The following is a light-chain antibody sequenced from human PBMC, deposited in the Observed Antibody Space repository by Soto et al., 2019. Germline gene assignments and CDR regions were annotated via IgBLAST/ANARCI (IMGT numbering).Light chain of an antibody. CDR3: RSYTSSSTVV. CDR1: SSDVGGYDY. V-gene: IGLV2-14*01. J-gene: IGLJ2*01. CDR2: NVR. Sequence: QSALTKPASVSGSPGQSITISCTGTSSDVGGYDYVSWYQQHPGKAPKLMIYNVRNRPSGVSNRFSGSKAGNTASLTISGLQAEDEAAYYCRSYTSSSTVVFGGGTKLTVL.